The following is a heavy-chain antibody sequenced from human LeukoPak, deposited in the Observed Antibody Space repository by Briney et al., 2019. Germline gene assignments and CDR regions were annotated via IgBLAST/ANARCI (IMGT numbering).Heavy chain of an antibody. J-gene: IGHJ4*02. CDR2: INHSGST. CDR1: GGSFSGYY. CDR3: ARVGQDSSGYYYLAY. D-gene: IGHD3-22*01. V-gene: IGHV4-34*01. Sequence: SETLSLTCAAYGGSFSGYYWSWIRQPPGKGLEWIGEINHSGSTNYNPSLKSRVTISVDTSKNQFSLKLSSVTAADTAVYYCARVGQDSSGYYYLAYWGQGTLVTVSS.